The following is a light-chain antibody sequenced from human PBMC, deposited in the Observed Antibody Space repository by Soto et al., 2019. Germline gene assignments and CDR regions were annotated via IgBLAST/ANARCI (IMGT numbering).Light chain of an antibody. CDR3: QSYDSSLSGNYV. CDR1: SSNIGAGYD. CDR2: GNS. Sequence: QSVLTQPPSVSGAPGQRVTISCTGSSSNIGAGYDVHWYQQLPGTAPKLLIYGNSNRPSGVPDRFSGSKSGTSASLAITGLQADDEADYYCQSYDSSLSGNYVCGTGTKVTV. J-gene: IGLJ1*01. V-gene: IGLV1-40*01.